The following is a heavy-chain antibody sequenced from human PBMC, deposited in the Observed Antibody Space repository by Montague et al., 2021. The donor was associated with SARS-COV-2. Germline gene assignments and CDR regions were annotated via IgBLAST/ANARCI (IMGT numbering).Heavy chain of an antibody. D-gene: IGHD6-19*01. CDR1: GDSDSSNSAA. CDR3: ARGADRYYFYGMDV. Sequence: CAISGDSDSSNSAAWNWIRQSPSRGLEWLGRTYYRSKWYNEYAVSVNSRITINPDTSKNQFSLQVNSVTPEDTAVYYCARGADRYYFYGMDVWGQGTTVTVSS. V-gene: IGHV6-1*01. J-gene: IGHJ6*02. CDR2: TYYRSKWYN.